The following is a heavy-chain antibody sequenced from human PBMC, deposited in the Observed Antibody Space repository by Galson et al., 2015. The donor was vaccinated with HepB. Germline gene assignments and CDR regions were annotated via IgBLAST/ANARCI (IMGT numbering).Heavy chain of an antibody. CDR1: GFTFSSYA. CDR3: AIWAVDCSSTSCYVSYYYYGMDV. D-gene: IGHD2-2*01. J-gene: IGHJ6*02. Sequence: SLRLSCAASGFTFSSYAMSWVRQAPGKGLEWVSAISGSGGSTYYADSVKGRFTISRDNSKNTLYLQMNSLRAEDTAVYYCAIWAVDCSSTSCYVSYYYYGMDVWGQGTTVTVSS. CDR2: ISGSGGST. V-gene: IGHV3-23*01.